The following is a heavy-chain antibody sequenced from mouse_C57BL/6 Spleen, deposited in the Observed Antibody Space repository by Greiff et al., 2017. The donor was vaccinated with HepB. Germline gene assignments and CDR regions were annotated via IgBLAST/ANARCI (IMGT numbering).Heavy chain of an antibody. CDR2: INPSSGYT. V-gene: IGHV1-4*01. J-gene: IGHJ2*01. CDR3: AQVGPFDY. D-gene: IGHD4-1*02. Sequence: VQLQQSGAELARPGASVKMSCKASGYTFTSYTMHWVKQRPGQGLEWIGFINPSSGYTKYNQKFKDKATLTADKSSTTDYMQLSSLTSEDSAVYYCAQVGPFDYGGQGTTLTVSS. CDR1: GYTFTSYT.